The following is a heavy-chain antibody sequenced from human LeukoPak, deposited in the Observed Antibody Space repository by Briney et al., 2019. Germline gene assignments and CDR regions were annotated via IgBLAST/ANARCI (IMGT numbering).Heavy chain of an antibody. D-gene: IGHD1-26*01. Sequence: ATSLRLSCAASGFTFSNYGMHWVRQAPGKGLEWVALIWYDGSNKYYADSVKGRFTISRDNSKNTLYLQMNSLRAEDTAVYYCARDRGGSYTFDYWGQGTLVTVSS. CDR3: ARDRGGSYTFDY. J-gene: IGHJ4*02. CDR1: GFTFSNYG. CDR2: IWYDGSNK. V-gene: IGHV3-33*01.